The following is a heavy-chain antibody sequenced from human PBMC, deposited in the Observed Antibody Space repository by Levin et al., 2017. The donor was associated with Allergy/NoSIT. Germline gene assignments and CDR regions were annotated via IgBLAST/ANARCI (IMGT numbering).Heavy chain of an antibody. Sequence: SPTLSLPCTVSGGSIRSSSKYCGWVRQPPGKGLEWIASDYYSGSTYYNPSLKSRVTISVDTSKRQFSLRVNSVTAADTAVYYCATGDEGFDHWGQGTLVTVSS. CDR1: GGSIRSSSKY. CDR3: ATGDEGFDH. V-gene: IGHV4-39*07. CDR2: DYYSGST. J-gene: IGHJ4*02.